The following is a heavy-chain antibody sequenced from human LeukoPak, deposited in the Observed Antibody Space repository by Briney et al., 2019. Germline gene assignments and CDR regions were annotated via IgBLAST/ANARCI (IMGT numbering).Heavy chain of an antibody. J-gene: IGHJ4*02. CDR2: ISGSGGST. D-gene: IGHD3-16*01. Sequence: GGSLRLSCAASGFTFSSYAMSWVRQAPGKGLEWVSAISGSGGSTYYADSVKGRFTISRDNSKNTLYLQMNSLRAEDTAVYYCARPYDYAWALWDYWGQGTLVTVSS. CDR3: ARPYDYAWALWDY. V-gene: IGHV3-23*01. CDR1: GFTFSSYA.